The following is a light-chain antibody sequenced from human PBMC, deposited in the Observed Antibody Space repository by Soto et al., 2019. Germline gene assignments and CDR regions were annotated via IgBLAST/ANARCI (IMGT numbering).Light chain of an antibody. CDR2: SND. Sequence: QSVLTQSPSMSGTPGQRVSISCSGSSSNIESHSVDWYQHFPGTAPKLVINSNDQRPSGVPDRFSGSKSGTSASLAISGLQSEDEADYYCATWDDGVNGVLFGGGTKLTVL. CDR1: SSNIESHS. J-gene: IGLJ2*01. CDR3: ATWDDGVNGVL. V-gene: IGLV1-44*01.